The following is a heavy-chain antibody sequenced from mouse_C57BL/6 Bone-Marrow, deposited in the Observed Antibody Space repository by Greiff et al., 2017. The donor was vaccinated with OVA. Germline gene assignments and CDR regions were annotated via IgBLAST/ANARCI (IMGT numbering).Heavy chain of an antibody. V-gene: IGHV1-9*01. D-gene: IGHD3-2*02. CDR3: ARPRQLRLRAWFAY. CDR1: GYTFTGSW. J-gene: IGHJ3*01. CDR2: ILPASGST. Sequence: QVQLQQPGAELMKPGASVKLSCKAPGYTFTGSWIEWVKQRPGHGLEWIGEILPASGSTNYNEKFKGKATFTADTSSNTAYMQPSSLTTEDSAIYYCARPRQLRLRAWFAYWGQGTLVTVSA.